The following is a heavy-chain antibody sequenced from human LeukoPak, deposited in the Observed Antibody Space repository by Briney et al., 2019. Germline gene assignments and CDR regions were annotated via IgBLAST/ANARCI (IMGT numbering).Heavy chain of an antibody. V-gene: IGHV1-8*01. D-gene: IGHD6-13*01. J-gene: IGHJ4*02. CDR2: MSPNSGDT. CDR3: TRRAEGSGRQQAY. Sequence: GASVKVSCKASGYTFTSYDFNWVRQATGQRPEWMGWMSPNSGDTGYAQKFQDRVTMTRNTSISTAYMELSSLRSDDTAVYYCTRRAEGSGRQQAYWGQGTLVTVSS. CDR1: GYTFTSYD.